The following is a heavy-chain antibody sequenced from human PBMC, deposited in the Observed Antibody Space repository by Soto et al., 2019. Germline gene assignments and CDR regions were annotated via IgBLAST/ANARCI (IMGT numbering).Heavy chain of an antibody. V-gene: IGHV3-23*01. CDR3: AKRLLALAGGWYLDS. J-gene: IGHJ4*02. D-gene: IGHD6-19*01. CDR1: GFTFADYP. CDR2: ITASGGTT. Sequence: EVDLFQSGGGLGQPGGSLTLSCVASGFTFADYPMNWVRQVPGKGLEWISRITASGGTTYYTDSVRGRFTISRDNSKNTLFLHMNSLRADDTAIYSCAKRLLALAGGWYLDSWGQGTLVTVSS.